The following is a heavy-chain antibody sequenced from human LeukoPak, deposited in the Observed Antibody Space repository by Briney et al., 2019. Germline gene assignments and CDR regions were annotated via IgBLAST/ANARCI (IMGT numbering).Heavy chain of an antibody. Sequence: PSETLSLTCAVYGGSFSGYYWSWIRQPPGKGLEWIREINHSGSTNYNPSLKSRVTISVDTSKNQFSLKLSSVTAADTAVYYCARRLRKGYCSSTSCPKYYYYYMDVWGKGTTVTVSS. CDR2: INHSGST. J-gene: IGHJ6*03. CDR1: GGSFSGYY. V-gene: IGHV4-34*01. CDR3: ARRLRKGYCSSTSCPKYYYYYMDV. D-gene: IGHD2-2*01.